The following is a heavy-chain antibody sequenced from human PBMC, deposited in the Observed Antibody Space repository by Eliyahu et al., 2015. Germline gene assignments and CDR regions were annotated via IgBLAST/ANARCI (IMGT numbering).Heavy chain of an antibody. CDR3: ARGPETKSAYYYNY. J-gene: IGHJ4*02. V-gene: IGHV1-69*01. Sequence: QVQLVQSGAEVKKPGSSVRVSCKASGGTFSSYTIDWVRQAPGQGLEWMGGIIPMFGTANYAQKFQGRVTITADESTNTAYMELSSLRSEDTAVYYCARGPETKSAYYYNYWGQGTLVTVSS. CDR2: IIPMFGTA. CDR1: GGTFSSYT. D-gene: IGHD3-22*01.